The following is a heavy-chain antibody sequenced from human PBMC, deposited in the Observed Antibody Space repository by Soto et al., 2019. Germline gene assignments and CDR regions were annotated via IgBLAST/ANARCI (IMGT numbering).Heavy chain of an antibody. CDR1: GFTFSNAS. CDR2: IKSKTDAATT. Sequence: GGSLRLSCAASGFTFSNASMSWVRQAPGKGLGWVGRIKSKTDAATTDYAAPVKVTFTIARADSKLTLYLQMHSAKTEATDEYDCTTDATCGLPYYYFGIDVWGQGTTVTVSS. V-gene: IGHV3-15*01. D-gene: IGHD5-12*01. CDR3: TTDATCGLPYYYFGIDV. J-gene: IGHJ6*02.